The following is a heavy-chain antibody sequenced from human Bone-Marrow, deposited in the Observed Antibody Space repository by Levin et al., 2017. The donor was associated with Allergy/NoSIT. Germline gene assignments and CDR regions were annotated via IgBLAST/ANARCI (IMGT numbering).Heavy chain of an antibody. CDR2: IIPIFGTA. D-gene: IGHD2-8*01. J-gene: IGHJ6*02. CDR1: GGTFSSYA. CDR3: ARMVHYCTNGVCPYYYYYGMDV. V-gene: IGHV1-69*13. Sequence: SVKVSCKASGGTFSSYAISWVRQAPGQGLEWMGGIIPIFGTANYAQKFQGRVTITADESTSTAYMELSSLRSEDTAVYYCARMVHYCTNGVCPYYYYYGMDVWGQGTTVTVSS.